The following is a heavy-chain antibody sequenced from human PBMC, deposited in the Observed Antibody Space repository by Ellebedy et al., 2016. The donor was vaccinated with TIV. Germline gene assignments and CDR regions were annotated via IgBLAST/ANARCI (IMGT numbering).Heavy chain of an antibody. CDR2: IIPILGIA. CDR3: ARVVIVTPNWFDP. Sequence: SVKVSCXASGGTFSSYAISWVRQAPGQGLEWMGRIIPILGIANYAQKFQGRVTITADKSTSTAYMELSSLRSDDTAVYYCARVVIVTPNWFDPWGQGTLVTVSS. D-gene: IGHD3-22*01. CDR1: GGTFSSYA. V-gene: IGHV1-69*04. J-gene: IGHJ5*02.